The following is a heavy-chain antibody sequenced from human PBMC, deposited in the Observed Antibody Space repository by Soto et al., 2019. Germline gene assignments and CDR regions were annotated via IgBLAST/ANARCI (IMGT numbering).Heavy chain of an antibody. J-gene: IGHJ4*02. CDR1: GFTFSGYG. V-gene: IGHV3-33*01. CDR2: IWYDGSNK. CDR3: ARDQVGSSWPLDY. Sequence: GGSLRLSCAASGFTFSGYGMHWVRQAPGKGLEWVAVIWYDGSNKYYADSVKGRFTISRDNSKNTLYLQMNSLRAEDTAVYYCARDQVGSSWPLDYWGQGTLVTVSS. D-gene: IGHD6-13*01.